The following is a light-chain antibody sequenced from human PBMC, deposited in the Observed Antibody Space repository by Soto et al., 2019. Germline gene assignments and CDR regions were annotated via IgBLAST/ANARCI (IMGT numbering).Light chain of an antibody. J-gene: IGLJ2*01. CDR3: QTWGTGIVV. CDR2: LNSDGSH. CDR1: SGHSTYA. V-gene: IGLV4-69*01. Sequence: QSALTQSPSASASLGASVKLTCTLSSGHSTYAIAWHQQQPEKGPRYLVRLNSDGSHSKGDGIPDRFSGSSSGAERYLTISSLQSEDEADYYCQTWGTGIVVFGGGTKLTVL.